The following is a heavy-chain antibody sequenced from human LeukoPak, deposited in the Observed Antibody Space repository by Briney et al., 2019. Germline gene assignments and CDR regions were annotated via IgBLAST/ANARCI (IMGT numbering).Heavy chain of an antibody. Sequence: GGSLRLSCAASEFTVSSNYMSWVRQAPGKGLEWVSVIYSGDSTYYADSVKGRFTISRDNSKNTLYLQMNSLRAEDTAVYYCARVPPYSGSYSYYFDYWGQGTLVTVSS. V-gene: IGHV3-66*02. CDR3: ARVPPYSGSYSYYFDY. J-gene: IGHJ4*02. D-gene: IGHD1-26*01. CDR2: IYSGDST. CDR1: EFTVSSNY.